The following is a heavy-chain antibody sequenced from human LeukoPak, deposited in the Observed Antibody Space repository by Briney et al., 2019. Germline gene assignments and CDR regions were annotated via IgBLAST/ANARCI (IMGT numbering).Heavy chain of an antibody. CDR1: GGTFSSYA. V-gene: IGHV1-69*04. J-gene: IGHJ4*02. CDR2: IIPILGIA. CDR3: ARVDTAMVIDY. D-gene: IGHD5-18*01. Sequence: SVKVSCKASGGTFSSYAISWVRQAPGQGLEWMGRIIPILGIANYAQKFQGRVTITANKSTSTAYMELSSLRSEDTAVYYCARVDTAMVIDYWGQGTLVTVSS.